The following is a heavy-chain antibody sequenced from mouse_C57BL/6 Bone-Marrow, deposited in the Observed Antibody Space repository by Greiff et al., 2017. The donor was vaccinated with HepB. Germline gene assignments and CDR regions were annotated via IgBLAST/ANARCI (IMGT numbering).Heavy chain of an antibody. D-gene: IGHD4-1*01. Sequence: QVHVKQSGAELVRPGTSVKVSCKASGYAFTNYLIEWVKQRPGQGLEWIGVINPGSGGTNYNEKFKGKATLTADKSSSTAYMQLSSLTSEDSAVYFCARGLLGPGFAYWGQGTLVTVSA. CDR3: ARGLLGPGFAY. CDR1: GYAFTNYL. J-gene: IGHJ3*01. V-gene: IGHV1-54*01. CDR2: INPGSGGT.